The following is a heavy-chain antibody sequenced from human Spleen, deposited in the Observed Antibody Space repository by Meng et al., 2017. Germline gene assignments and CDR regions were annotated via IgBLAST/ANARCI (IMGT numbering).Heavy chain of an antibody. J-gene: IGHJ4*02. D-gene: IGHD5-18*01. CDR2: VHPNSGGT. CDR1: GYTFTGYY. CDR3: ARSGIQSWSQFLVDF. Sequence: ASVKVSCKASGYTFTGYYLHWVRQAPGQGLEWVGRVHPNSGGTNYTKKFQGRVTMTTDTSISTDYLELRRLKSDDTAVYFCARSGIQSWSQFLVDFWGQGTLVTVSS. V-gene: IGHV1-2*06.